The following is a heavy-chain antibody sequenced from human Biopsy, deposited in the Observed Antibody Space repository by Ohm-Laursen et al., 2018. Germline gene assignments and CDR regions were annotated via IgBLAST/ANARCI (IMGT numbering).Heavy chain of an antibody. V-gene: IGHV1-18*01. CDR3: ARDYYPYVDYLKDVPLCDS. Sequence: GESLKISCNASGYTFTTYGISWVRQAPGQGLEWMGWINTYSGNTNYGKKFHDRVIMTSDTSTSTAYLEHRSLRSDDTAVYYCARDYYPYVDYLKDVPLCDSWGQGTLVTVSS. D-gene: IGHD4-17*01. J-gene: IGHJ4*02. CDR1: GYTFTTYG. CDR2: INTYSGNT.